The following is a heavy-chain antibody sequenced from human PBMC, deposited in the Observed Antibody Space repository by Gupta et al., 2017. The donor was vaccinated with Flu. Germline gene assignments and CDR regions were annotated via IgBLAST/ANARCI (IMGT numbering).Heavy chain of an antibody. Sequence: PGKALEWLARIDWDDDKFYSTSLKTRLTISKDTSKNQVVLTMTNMDPVDTATYYCARIGYCSSTSCRDAFDIWGQGTMVTVSS. J-gene: IGHJ3*02. V-gene: IGHV2-70*04. CDR3: ARIGYCSSTSCRDAFDI. D-gene: IGHD2-2*01. CDR2: IDWDDDK.